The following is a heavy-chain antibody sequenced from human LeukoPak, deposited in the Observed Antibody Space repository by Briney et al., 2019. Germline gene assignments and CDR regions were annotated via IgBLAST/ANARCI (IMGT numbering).Heavy chain of an antibody. V-gene: IGHV3-30-3*01. Sequence: GRSLRLFCAASGFTFSSYAMHWVRQAPGKGLEWVAVILYEGINKYYADSVKGRFTISRDNSKNTLYLQMHSLRAEDTAVYYCARDFPDYYNSSGYNYYYYYGMDVWGQGNTVTVSS. CDR3: ARDFPDYYNSSGYNYYYYYGMDV. CDR1: GFTFSSYA. CDR2: ILYEGINK. J-gene: IGHJ6*02. D-gene: IGHD3-22*01.